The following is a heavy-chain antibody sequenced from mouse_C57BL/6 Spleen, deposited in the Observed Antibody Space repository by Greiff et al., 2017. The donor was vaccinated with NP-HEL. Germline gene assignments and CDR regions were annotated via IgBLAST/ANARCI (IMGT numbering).Heavy chain of an antibody. Sequence: QVQLQQPGAELVKPGASVKVSCKASGYTFTSYWMHWVKQRPGQGLEWIGRIHPSDSDTNYNQKFKCKATLTVDKSSSTAYMQLSSLTSEDSAVYSCAIGSNYVFSFAYWGQGTLVTVSA. D-gene: IGHD2-5*01. CDR1: GYTFTSYW. CDR2: IHPSDSDT. J-gene: IGHJ3*01. CDR3: AIGSNYVFSFAY. V-gene: IGHV1-74*01.